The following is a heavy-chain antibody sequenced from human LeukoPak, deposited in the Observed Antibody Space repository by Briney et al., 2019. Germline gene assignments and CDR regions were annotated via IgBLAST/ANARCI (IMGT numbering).Heavy chain of an antibody. CDR2: ISAYNGNT. V-gene: IGHV1-18*01. CDR3: AGPLLTGYPDY. Sequence: EASAKVSCKASGYTFTSYGISWVRQAPGQGLEWMGWISAYNGNTNYAQKLQGRVTMTTDTSTSTAYMELRSLRSDDTAVYYCAGPLLTGYPDYWGQGTLVTVSS. J-gene: IGHJ4*02. D-gene: IGHD3-9*01. CDR1: GYTFTSYG.